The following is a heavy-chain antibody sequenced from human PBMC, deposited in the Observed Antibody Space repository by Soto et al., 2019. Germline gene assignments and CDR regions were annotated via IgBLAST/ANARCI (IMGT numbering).Heavy chain of an antibody. CDR3: ARAPSKKRGYWFDP. Sequence: GGSLRLSCAASGFTFSSYAMTWVRQAPGKGLEWVSAIGGSGDTTYYADSVKGRFTISRDNSQSTLFLQLNSLRAEDTAVYYCARAPSKKRGYWFDPWGQGTLVTVSS. CDR1: GFTFSSYA. CDR2: IGGSGDTT. D-gene: IGHD3-16*01. J-gene: IGHJ5*02. V-gene: IGHV3-23*01.